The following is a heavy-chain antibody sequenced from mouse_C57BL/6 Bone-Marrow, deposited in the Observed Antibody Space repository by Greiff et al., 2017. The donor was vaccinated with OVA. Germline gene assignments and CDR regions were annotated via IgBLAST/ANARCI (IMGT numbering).Heavy chain of an antibody. V-gene: IGHV5-17*01. CDR1: GFTFSDYG. Sequence: EVKLMESGGGLVKPGGSLKLSCAASGFTFSDYGMHWVRQAPEKGLEWVAYISSGSSTIYYAATVKGRFTISRDNAKNTLCLQMTRLRSEDTGRYYCARDLYYFDYGGQGTTLTVSS. CDR2: ISSGSSTI. CDR3: ARDLYYFDY. J-gene: IGHJ2*01.